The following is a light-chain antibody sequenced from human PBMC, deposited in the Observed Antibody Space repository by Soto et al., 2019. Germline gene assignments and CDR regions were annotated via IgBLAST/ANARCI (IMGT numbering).Light chain of an antibody. J-gene: IGKJ1*01. V-gene: IGKV1-5*03. CDR2: KAS. Sequence: DIQMTQSPSTLSASVGDRVTITCRVSQSISSWLAWYQQKPGKAPKLLIYKASSLESGVPSRFSGSGSGTEFTLTISSLQPDDFATYYCQQYNSYPWTLGQGTKVDIK. CDR1: QSISSW. CDR3: QQYNSYPWT.